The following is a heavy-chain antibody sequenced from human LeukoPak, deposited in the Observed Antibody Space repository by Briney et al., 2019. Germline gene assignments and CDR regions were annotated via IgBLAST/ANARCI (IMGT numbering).Heavy chain of an antibody. V-gene: IGHV5-51*01. CDR3: ARSPYSSSWPFDY. Sequence: GESLKISCKGSGYSFTSYWIGWVRQMPGKGLEWMGIILPADSDTRYSPSFQGQVTISADKSISTAYLQWSSLKASDTAMYYCARSPYSSSWPFDYWGQGTLVTVSS. CDR2: ILPADSDT. J-gene: IGHJ4*02. D-gene: IGHD6-13*01. CDR1: GYSFTSYW.